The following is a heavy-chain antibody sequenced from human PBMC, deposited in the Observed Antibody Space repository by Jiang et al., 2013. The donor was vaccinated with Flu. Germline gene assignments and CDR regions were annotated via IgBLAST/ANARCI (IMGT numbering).Heavy chain of an antibody. V-gene: IGHV3-23*01. CDR2: ISGSGGST. CDR1: GFTFSSYA. CDR3: AKKVGYSGSYPFDY. Sequence: RLSCAASGFTFSSYAMSWVRQAPGKGLEWVSAISGSGGSTYYADSVKGRFTIPRDNSKNTLYLQMNSLRAEDTAVYYCAKKVGYSGSYPFDYWGQGTLVTVSS. D-gene: IGHD1-26*01. J-gene: IGHJ4*02.